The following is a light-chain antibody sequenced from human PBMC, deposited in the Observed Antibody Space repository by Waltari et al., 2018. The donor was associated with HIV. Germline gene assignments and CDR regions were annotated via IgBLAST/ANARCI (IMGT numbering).Light chain of an antibody. J-gene: IGLJ2*01. CDR1: TSNIGNNA. V-gene: IGLV1-36*01. CDR3: AAWDDSLNGPV. CDR2: YDG. Sequence: QSVLTQPPSVSEAPRQRVTISCSGSTSNIGNNAVNWYQQLPGKAPKLLIYYDGLGPSGVSDRFSGSKSGTSASLAISGLQSEDEADYYCAAWDDSLNGPVFGGGTKLTVL.